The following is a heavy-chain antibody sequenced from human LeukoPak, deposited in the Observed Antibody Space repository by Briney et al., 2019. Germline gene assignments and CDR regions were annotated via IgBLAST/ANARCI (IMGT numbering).Heavy chain of an antibody. Sequence: GGSLRLSCAASGFTFSNAYMSWVRQAPGKGLEWVGRIKSKSDGGTTEYAAPVKGRFTISRDDSKNTLFLQMNSLKTEDAALYYCATYSSSYYYFGYWGQGTVVTVSS. CDR1: GFTFSNAY. CDR3: ATYSSSYYYFGY. CDR2: IKSKSDGGTT. V-gene: IGHV3-15*01. J-gene: IGHJ4*02. D-gene: IGHD6-13*01.